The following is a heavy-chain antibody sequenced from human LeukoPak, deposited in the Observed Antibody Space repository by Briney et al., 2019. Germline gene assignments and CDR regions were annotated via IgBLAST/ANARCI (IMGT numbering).Heavy chain of an antibody. CDR1: GFTFSSYG. J-gene: IGHJ1*01. CDR2: ISYDGSNK. Sequence: GRSLRLSCAASGFTFSSYGMHWVRQAPGKGLEWVAVISYDGSNKYYADSVKGRFTISRDNSKNTLYLQMNSLRAEDTAVYYCASPGSDYYDSSGYYFAYFQHWGQGTLVTVSS. D-gene: IGHD3-22*01. V-gene: IGHV3-30*03. CDR3: ASPGSDYYDSSGYYFAYFQH.